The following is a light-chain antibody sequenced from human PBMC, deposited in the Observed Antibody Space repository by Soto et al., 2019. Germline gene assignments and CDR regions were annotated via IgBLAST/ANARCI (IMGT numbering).Light chain of an antibody. Sequence: AIQMTQSPSSLSASVGDRVIITCRASQGTRNALGWYQQKPGKAPKLLIYAASSLQSGVPSRFSGSGSGTDFTLTISGLHPEDFATYYCLQDYNYPRTFGQGTKVDIK. V-gene: IGKV1-6*01. J-gene: IGKJ1*01. CDR3: LQDYNYPRT. CDR2: AAS. CDR1: QGTRNA.